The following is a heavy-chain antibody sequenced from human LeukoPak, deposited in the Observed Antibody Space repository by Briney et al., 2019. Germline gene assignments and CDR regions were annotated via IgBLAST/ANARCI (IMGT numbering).Heavy chain of an antibody. CDR1: GGTFSSYA. D-gene: IGHD6-13*01. CDR3: ARDESGSWYGNAFDI. J-gene: IGHJ3*02. Sequence: SVKVSCKASGGTFSSYAISWVRQAPGQGLEWMGRIIPILGIANYAQKFQGRVTITADKSTSTAYMELSSLRSEDTAVYYCARDESGSWYGNAFDIWGQGTMVTVSS. CDR2: IIPILGIA. V-gene: IGHV1-69*04.